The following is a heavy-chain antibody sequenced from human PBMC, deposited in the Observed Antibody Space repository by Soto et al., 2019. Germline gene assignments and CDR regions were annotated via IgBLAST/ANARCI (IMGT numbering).Heavy chain of an antibody. CDR3: ARAPNLSRLPYSLDY. Sequence: QVQLVESGGGVVQPGRSLRLSCAASGFTFSDYGLHWVRQAPDKGLEWVAVLLYNGYTQYYADSVKGRFTISGDNSKNTLYLQMDSLQPEDTAVYFCARAPNLSRLPYSLDYWGLGTLVAVSS. J-gene: IGHJ4*02. CDR2: LLYNGYTQ. CDR1: GFTFSDYG. D-gene: IGHD2-15*01. V-gene: IGHV3-30*04.